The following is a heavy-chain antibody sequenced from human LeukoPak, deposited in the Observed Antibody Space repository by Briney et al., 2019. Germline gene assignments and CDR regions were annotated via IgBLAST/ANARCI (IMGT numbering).Heavy chain of an antibody. CDR3: TRESGSYHGNDY. CDR1: GYTFTSYG. Sequence: GASVKVSCKASGYTFTSYGISWVRQAPGQGLEWMGRINPNNGGTNYAQKFQGRVTMTGDTSISTAYMELSSLRSDDTAVYYCTRESGSYHGNDYWGQGNPGHRLL. D-gene: IGHD1-26*01. V-gene: IGHV1-2*06. CDR2: INPNNGGT. J-gene: IGHJ4*02.